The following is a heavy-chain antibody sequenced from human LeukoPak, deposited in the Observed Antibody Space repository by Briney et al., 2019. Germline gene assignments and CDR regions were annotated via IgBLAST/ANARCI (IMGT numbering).Heavy chain of an antibody. D-gene: IGHD3-3*01. CDR1: GFSFSSYG. J-gene: IGHJ4*02. CDR2: IRYDGTNK. CDR3: AKDHNFGVVFPFDFFDY. Sequence: GGSLRLSCAVSGFSFSSYGMHWVRQAPGKGLEWVTFIRYDGTNKYYADSVKGRFTISRDNSKNTLYLQMNSLRAEDTAVYYCAKDHNFGVVFPFDFFDYWGQGTLVTVSS. V-gene: IGHV3-30*02.